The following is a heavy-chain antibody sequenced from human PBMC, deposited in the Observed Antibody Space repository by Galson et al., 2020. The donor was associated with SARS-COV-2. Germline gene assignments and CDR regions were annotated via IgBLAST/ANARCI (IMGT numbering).Heavy chain of an antibody. CDR1: GGSISSGDYS. CDR2: ISPSGPT. J-gene: IGHJ3*02. CDR3: SRAGGIGSSWGSAFDI. D-gene: IGHD6-13*01. Sequence: ASETLSLTCAVSGGSISSGDYSWTWIRQPPGMGLEWIGYISPSGPTYYNPSLKSRLTMSVDRSKNQFSLNLSSLTAADTAVYYCSRAGGIGSSWGSAFDIWGQGTMVTVSS. V-gene: IGHV4-30-2*01.